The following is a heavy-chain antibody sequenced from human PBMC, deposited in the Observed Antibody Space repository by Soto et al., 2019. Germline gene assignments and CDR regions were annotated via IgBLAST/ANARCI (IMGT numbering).Heavy chain of an antibody. J-gene: IGHJ6*02. D-gene: IGHD2-2*01. CDR1: GGSFSGYY. CDR3: AGTLLGYCSSTSRCSLYYYYGMDV. CDR2: INHSGST. Sequence: QVQLQQWGAGLLKPSETLSLTCAVYGGSFSGYYWSWIRQPPGKGLEWIGEINHSGSTNYNPSLKSRVTISVDTSKNQFSLKLSSVTAADTAVYYCAGTLLGYCSSTSRCSLYYYYGMDVWGQGTTVTVSS. V-gene: IGHV4-34*01.